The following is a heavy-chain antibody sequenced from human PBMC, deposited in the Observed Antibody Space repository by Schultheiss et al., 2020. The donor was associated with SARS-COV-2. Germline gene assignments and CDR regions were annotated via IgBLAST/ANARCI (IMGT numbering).Heavy chain of an antibody. CDR2: IYYSGTT. CDR1: GGSISSYY. Sequence: SQTLSLTCTVSGGSISSYYWNWIRQPPGKGLEWIGYIYYSGTTNYNPSLKSRVTISVDTSKNQFSLKLSSVTAADTAVYYCARGGYDILTGYYPYGMDVWGQGTTVTVSS. J-gene: IGHJ6*02. D-gene: IGHD3-9*01. V-gene: IGHV4-59*12. CDR3: ARGGYDILTGYYPYGMDV.